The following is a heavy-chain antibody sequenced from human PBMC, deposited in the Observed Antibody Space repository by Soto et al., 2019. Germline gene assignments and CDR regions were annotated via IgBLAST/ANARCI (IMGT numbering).Heavy chain of an antibody. Sequence: QITLKESGPTLVKPTQTLTLTCTFSGFSLTTDRVCVGWIRQPPGEALEWLAVIYWDDTKTYRPSLESRLTNTKDTSKNQVALTMTNMYSVDTATYYCAHAYGGRSLYWGQGTLVTVSS. CDR3: AHAYGGRSLY. V-gene: IGHV2-5*02. CDR1: GFSLTTDRVC. D-gene: IGHD1-26*01. CDR2: IYWDDTK. J-gene: IGHJ4*02.